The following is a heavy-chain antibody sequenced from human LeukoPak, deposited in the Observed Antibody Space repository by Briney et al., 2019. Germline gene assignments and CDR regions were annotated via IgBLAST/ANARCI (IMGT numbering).Heavy chain of an antibody. CDR2: ISGSDGTT. D-gene: IGHD3-10*01. CDR3: AKDQKATYGSGSAEEGDY. J-gene: IGHJ4*02. Sequence: GVSLRLFCAASGFPFSSYDKSCVRQAPGKGLEWVSHISGSDGTTYYADSVKRRFSISRDNSKNTLHLQMNRLRAEDTAIYFCAKDQKATYGSGSAEEGDYWGQGTLVTVSS. V-gene: IGHV3-23*01. CDR1: GFPFSSYD.